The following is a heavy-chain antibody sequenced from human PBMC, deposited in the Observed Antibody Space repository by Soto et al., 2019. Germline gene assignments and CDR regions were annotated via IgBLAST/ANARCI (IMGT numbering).Heavy chain of an antibody. CDR3: AAYSHKGY. D-gene: IGHD3-16*01. J-gene: IGHJ4*02. CDR1: GFTVSNNY. Sequence: TGGSLRLSCAASGFTVSNNYMSWVRQAPGKGLELVSLIYSGGSTYYADSVKGRFTISRDSSKNTLYLQMNSLRAEDTAMYYCAAYSHKGYWGQGTLVTVSS. V-gene: IGHV3-66*01. CDR2: IYSGGST.